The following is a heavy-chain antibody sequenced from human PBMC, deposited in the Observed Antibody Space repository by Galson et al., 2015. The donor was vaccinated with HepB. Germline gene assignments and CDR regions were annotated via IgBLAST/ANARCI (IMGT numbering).Heavy chain of an antibody. D-gene: IGHD3-9*01. J-gene: IGHJ5*01. CDR3: TKGAGPYYFDMSWFDS. CDR1: GFTFSTYA. V-gene: IGHV3-23*01. CDR2: FSGSGGDT. Sequence: SLRLSCAASGFTFSTYAMSWVRQAPGKGLEWVSTFSGSGGDTFYADSVRGRFTISRDDSKNTLYLQMNRLGAEDTAAYYCTKGAGPYYFDMSWFDSWGQGTLVTVSS.